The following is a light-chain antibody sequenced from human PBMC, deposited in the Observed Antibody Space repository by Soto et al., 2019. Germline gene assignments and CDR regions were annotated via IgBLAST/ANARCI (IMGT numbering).Light chain of an antibody. CDR3: QQLNSYPRT. J-gene: IGKJ1*01. CDR1: QGIASN. CDR2: AAS. V-gene: IGKV1-9*01. Sequence: DIHLTQSPSFPSASVGDRVTITCRASQGIASNLAWYQQKPGKAPKLLIYAASALQSGVPSRFSGSGSGTEFTLTISSLQPEDFATYYCQQLNSYPRTFGQGTKVEIK.